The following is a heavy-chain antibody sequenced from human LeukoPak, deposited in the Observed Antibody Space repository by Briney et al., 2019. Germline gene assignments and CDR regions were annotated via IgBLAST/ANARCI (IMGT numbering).Heavy chain of an antibody. J-gene: IGHJ4*02. CDR1: GFTFDDCG. V-gene: IGHV3-20*04. Sequence: PGGSLRLSCAASGFTFDDCGMSWVRQAPGKGLEWVSGINWNGGSTGYADSVKGRFTISRDNAKNSLYLQMNSLRAEDTALYYCARVGYYYDSSGYYSYFDYWGQGTLVTVSS. D-gene: IGHD3-22*01. CDR3: ARVGYYYDSSGYYSYFDY. CDR2: INWNGGST.